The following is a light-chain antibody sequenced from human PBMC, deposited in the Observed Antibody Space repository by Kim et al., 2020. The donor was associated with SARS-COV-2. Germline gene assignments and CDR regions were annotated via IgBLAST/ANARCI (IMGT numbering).Light chain of an antibody. J-gene: IGLJ1*01. CDR2: EVS. CDR1: SSDVGSYNL. V-gene: IGLV2-23*02. CDR3: CSYAGSSSYV. Sequence: GQTITISCTGTSSDVGSYNLVSWYQQHPGKAPKLMIYEVSKRPSGVSNRFSGSKSGNTASLTISGLQAEDEADYYCCSYAGSSSYVFGTGTKVTVL.